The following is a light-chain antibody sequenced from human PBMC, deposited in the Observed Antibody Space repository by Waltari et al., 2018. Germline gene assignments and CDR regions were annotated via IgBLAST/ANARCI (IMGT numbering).Light chain of an antibody. CDR2: VKSDGSH. Sequence: QVVLTQPPSVSASLGASVKLTCPLASGHNTYALAWHQQQAEKGPPFLMKVKSDGSHTRGAGIPDRFSGSSSGAERYLTISNLQPEDEADYYCQTWATGIFWLFGGGTKLTVL. V-gene: IGLV4-69*01. CDR1: SGHNTYA. J-gene: IGLJ3*02. CDR3: QTWATGIFWL.